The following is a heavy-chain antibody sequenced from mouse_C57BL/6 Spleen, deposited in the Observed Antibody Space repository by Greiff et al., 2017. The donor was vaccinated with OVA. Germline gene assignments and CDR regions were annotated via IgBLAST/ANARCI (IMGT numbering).Heavy chain of an antibody. V-gene: IGHV1-72*01. CDR1: GYTFTSYW. CDR3: ARRGITTVVDHWYFDV. J-gene: IGHJ1*03. Sequence: QVQLQQPGAELVKPGASVKLSCKASGYTFTSYWMHWVKQRPGRGLEWIGRIDPNSGGTKYNEQFKSKATLTVGKPSSTAYMQLSSLTSEDSAVYYCARRGITTVVDHWYFDVWGTGTTVTVSS. CDR2: IDPNSGGT. D-gene: IGHD1-1*01.